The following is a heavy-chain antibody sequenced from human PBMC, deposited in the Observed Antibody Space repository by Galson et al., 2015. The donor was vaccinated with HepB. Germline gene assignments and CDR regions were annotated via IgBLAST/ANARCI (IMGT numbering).Heavy chain of an antibody. J-gene: IGHJ6*03. D-gene: IGHD4-17*01. V-gene: IGHV3-7*01. CDR2: IKQDGSEK. Sequence: SLRLSCAASGFTFSSYWMSWVRQAPGKGLEWVANIKQDGSEKYYVDSVKGRFTISRDNATNSLYLQMNSLRAEDTAVYYCASQRVTTGYYYMDVWGKGTTVTVSS. CDR1: GFTFSSYW. CDR3: ASQRVTTGYYYMDV.